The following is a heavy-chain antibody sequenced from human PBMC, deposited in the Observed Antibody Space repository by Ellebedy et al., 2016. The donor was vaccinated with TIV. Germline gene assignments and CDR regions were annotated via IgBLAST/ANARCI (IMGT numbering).Heavy chain of an antibody. CDR2: IRYDGSNK. CDR1: GFTFSAYG. Sequence: GESLKISCAASGFTFSAYGMHWVRQAPGKGLEWVTYIRYDGSNKYYADSVKGRFTISRDNSKNTLFLEMNSMRAEDTAIYYCAGLWFGDSPREKSDYWGRGTLVTVSS. V-gene: IGHV3-30*02. D-gene: IGHD3-10*01. J-gene: IGHJ4*02. CDR3: AGLWFGDSPREKSDY.